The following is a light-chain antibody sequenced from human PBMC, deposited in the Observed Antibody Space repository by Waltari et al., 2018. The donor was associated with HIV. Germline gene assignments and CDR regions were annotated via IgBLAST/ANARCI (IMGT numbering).Light chain of an antibody. CDR3: QQYNLRPTT. J-gene: IGKJ4*01. CDR1: QDIGND. V-gene: IGKV3-15*01. Sequence: EVVMRQSPATLSVSPGERATLSCRASQDIGNDLAWYQQRRGQAPRLLIYGASTRATGTPAWFSGSGSGTEFTLTISNLESEDFSVYYCQQYNLRPTTVGGGTKVEMK. CDR2: GAS.